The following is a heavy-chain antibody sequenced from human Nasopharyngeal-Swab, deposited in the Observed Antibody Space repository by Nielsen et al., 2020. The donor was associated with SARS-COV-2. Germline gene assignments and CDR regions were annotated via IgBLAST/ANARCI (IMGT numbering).Heavy chain of an antibody. D-gene: IGHD3-10*01. CDR1: GFTLRNYV. Sequence: GGSLRLSCVGSGFTLRNYVMGWVRQTPGKGLEWVSHISGSGGGTFYTDSVKGRFTISRDNSKNTLHLHMSSLRAEDTAVYYCAKDKEDLRGVGSYDYWGQGTLVTVSS. CDR3: AKDKEDLRGVGSYDY. V-gene: IGHV3-23*01. J-gene: IGHJ4*02. CDR2: ISGSGGGT.